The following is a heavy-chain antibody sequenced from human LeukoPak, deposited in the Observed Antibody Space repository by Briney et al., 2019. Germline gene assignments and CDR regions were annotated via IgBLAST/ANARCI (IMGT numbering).Heavy chain of an antibody. D-gene: IGHD3-16*01. Sequence: SETLSLTCTVSGGSISSYYWSWIRQPAGKGLEWIGRIYTSGSTNYNPSLKSRVTMSVDTSKNQFSLQLTSVTAADTALYYCARQIQGRFFDAVLEIDLYYYYMDVWGKGTTVTVSS. CDR3: ARQIQGRFFDAVLEIDLYYYYMDV. CDR1: GGSISSYY. J-gene: IGHJ6*03. CDR2: IYTSGST. V-gene: IGHV4-4*07.